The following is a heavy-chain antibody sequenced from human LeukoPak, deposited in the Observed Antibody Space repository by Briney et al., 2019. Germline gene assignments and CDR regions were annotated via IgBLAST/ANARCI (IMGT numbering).Heavy chain of an antibody. CDR3: ARDVCTSCYWFDP. D-gene: IGHD2-2*01. CDR2: IWYDGSNK. J-gene: IGHJ5*02. CDR1: GFTFSSYG. Sequence: GRSLRLSCAASGFTFSSYGMHWVRQAPGKGLEWVAVIWYDGSNKYYADSVKGRFTISRDNSKNTLYLQTNSLRAEDTVVYYCARDVCTSCYWFDPWGQGTLVTVSS. V-gene: IGHV3-33*01.